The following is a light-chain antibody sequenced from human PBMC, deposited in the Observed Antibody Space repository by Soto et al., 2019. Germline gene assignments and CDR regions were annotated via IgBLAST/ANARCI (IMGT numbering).Light chain of an antibody. Sequence: EILLTQSPGTLSLSPGERATLSRRASQSVSSSYLAWYQQKPGQAPRLLIYGASSRATGIPDRFSGSGSGTDFTLTISRLEPEDFAVYYCQQYGSSPPVTFGGGTKVDIK. CDR2: GAS. J-gene: IGKJ4*01. CDR1: QSVSSSY. V-gene: IGKV3-20*01. CDR3: QQYGSSPPVT.